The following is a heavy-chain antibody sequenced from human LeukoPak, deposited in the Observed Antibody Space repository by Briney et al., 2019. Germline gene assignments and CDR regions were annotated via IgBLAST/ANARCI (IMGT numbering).Heavy chain of an antibody. CDR2: ISGNGGST. Sequence: PGGFLRLSCAASGFTFDDYAMHWVRQAPGKGLEWVSLISGNGGSTYYADSVKGRFTISRDNSKNSLYLQMNSLRTEDTALYYCAKDRGYCSGGSCYYYYYGMDVWGQGTTVTVSS. D-gene: IGHD2-15*01. CDR3: AKDRGYCSGGSCYYYYYGMDV. J-gene: IGHJ6*02. CDR1: GFTFDDYA. V-gene: IGHV3-43*02.